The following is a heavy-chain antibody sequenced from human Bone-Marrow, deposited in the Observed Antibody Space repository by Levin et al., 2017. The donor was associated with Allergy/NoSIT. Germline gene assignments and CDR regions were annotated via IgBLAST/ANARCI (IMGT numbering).Heavy chain of an antibody. D-gene: IGHD3-3*01. J-gene: IGHJ5*02. Sequence: GESLKISCAASGFTFSSYAMHWVRQAPGKGLEWVAVISYDGSNKYYADSVKGRFTISRDNSKNTLYLQMNSLRAEDTAVYYCARDFGFDPWGQGTLVTVSS. CDR1: GFTFSSYA. CDR3: ARDFGFDP. V-gene: IGHV3-30-3*01. CDR2: ISYDGSNK.